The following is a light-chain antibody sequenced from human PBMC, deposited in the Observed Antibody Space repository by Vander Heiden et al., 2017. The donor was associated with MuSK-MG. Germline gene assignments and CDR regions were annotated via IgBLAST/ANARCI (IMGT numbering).Light chain of an antibody. J-gene: IGKJ3*01. CDR2: DAS. CDR1: QGISSA. V-gene: IGKV1-13*02. CDR3: QQVNSSPIA. Sequence: AIQLTQSPSSMSASVGDRVTITCRASQGISSALAWYQQKPGKAPKFLIHDASSLESGVPSRFSGSGSGTDFTLTISSLQPEDFATYYCQQVNSSPIAFGHGTKVDIK.